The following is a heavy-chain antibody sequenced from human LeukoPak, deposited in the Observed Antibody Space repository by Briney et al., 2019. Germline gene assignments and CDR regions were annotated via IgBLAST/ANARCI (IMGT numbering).Heavy chain of an antibody. J-gene: IGHJ6*02. D-gene: IGHD2-21*01. Sequence: AGGSLRLSCAASGFTVSSNYMSWVRQAPGKGLEWVSVIYSGGSTYYADSVKGRFTISRDNSKNTLYLQMNSLTAADTAIYYCAKPNGNVVAVPMDVWGRGTTVTVSS. CDR1: GFTVSSNY. CDR2: IYSGGST. CDR3: AKPNGNVVAVPMDV. V-gene: IGHV3-53*01.